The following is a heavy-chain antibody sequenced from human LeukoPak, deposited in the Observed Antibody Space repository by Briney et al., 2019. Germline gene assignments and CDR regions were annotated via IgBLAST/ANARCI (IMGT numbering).Heavy chain of an antibody. Sequence: AGGSLRLSCTASGFTFGDYAMSWVSQAPGKGLEWVSFIRSKAYGGTTQYAASVKGRFNISRDDSKNIAYLQMNSLKTEDTAVYYCTRGSRSMASSGYYFDYWGQGTLVTVSS. CDR3: TRGSRSMASSGYYFDY. J-gene: IGHJ4*02. CDR2: IRSKAYGGTT. V-gene: IGHV3-49*04. CDR1: GFTFGDYA. D-gene: IGHD3-22*01.